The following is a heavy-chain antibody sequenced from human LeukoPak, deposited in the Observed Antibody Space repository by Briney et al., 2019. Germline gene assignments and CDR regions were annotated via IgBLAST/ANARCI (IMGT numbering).Heavy chain of an antibody. D-gene: IGHD3-10*01. CDR3: ARGLRYYGSGSYTHFDY. CDR2: IYHSGST. Sequence: PSQTLSLTCAVSGGSITNGAYSWSWIRQPPGKGLEWIGYIYHSGSTYYNPSLKSRVTISLDRSKNQFSLKVTSVTAADTAVYYCARGLRYYGSGSYTHFDYWGQGVLVSVSS. V-gene: IGHV4-30-2*01. J-gene: IGHJ4*02. CDR1: GGSITNGAYS.